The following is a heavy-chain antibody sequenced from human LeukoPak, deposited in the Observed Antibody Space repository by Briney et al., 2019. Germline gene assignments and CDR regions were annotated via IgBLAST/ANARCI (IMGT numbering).Heavy chain of an antibody. V-gene: IGHV4-34*01. CDR1: GGSFSGYY. CDR3: ARSTVKYYYYYYMDV. CDR2: INHSGST. Sequence: PSETLSLTCAVSGGSFSGYYWSWIRQPPGKGLEWIGEINHSGSTNYNPSLKSRVAISVATSKTKFSLKLSSVTAADTAVYYCARSTVKYYYYYYMDVWGKGTTVTVSS. J-gene: IGHJ6*03. D-gene: IGHD4-17*01.